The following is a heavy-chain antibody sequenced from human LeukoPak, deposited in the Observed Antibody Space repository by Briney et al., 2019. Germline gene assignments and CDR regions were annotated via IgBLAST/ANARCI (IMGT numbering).Heavy chain of an antibody. D-gene: IGHD6-19*01. CDR2: IIPILGIA. Sequence: SVEVSCKASGGTFSSYTISWVRQAPGQGLEWMGRIIPILGIANYAQKFQGRVTITADKSTSTAYMELSSLRSEDTAVYYCARGGSSGWYDWYFDLWGRGTLVTVSS. CDR1: GGTFSSYT. V-gene: IGHV1-69*02. CDR3: ARGGSSGWYDWYFDL. J-gene: IGHJ2*01.